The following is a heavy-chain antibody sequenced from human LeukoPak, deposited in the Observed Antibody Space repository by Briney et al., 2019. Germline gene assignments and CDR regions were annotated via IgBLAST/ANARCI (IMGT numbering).Heavy chain of an antibody. D-gene: IGHD5-12*01. CDR2: VSHDTRTK. J-gene: IGHJ4*02. V-gene: IGHV3-30*10. CDR3: ARAIVGTENFDY. CDR1: GFSFSTYA. Sequence: GGSLRLSCAASGFSFSTYAMHWVRQAPGKGLEWVAVVSHDTRTKHYTDSLKGRFTISRDNSKNTLYLQMNGLRTDDTAVYYCARAIVGTENFDYWGQGTLVTVSS.